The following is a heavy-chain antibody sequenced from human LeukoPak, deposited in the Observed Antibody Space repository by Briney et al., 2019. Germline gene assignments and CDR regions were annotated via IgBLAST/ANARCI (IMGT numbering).Heavy chain of an antibody. J-gene: IGHJ6*02. Sequence: SQTLSLTCAVSGGSISSGGYSWSWIRQPPGKGLEWIGYIYYSGSTNYNPSLKSRVTISVDASKNQFSLKLSSVTAADTAVYYCARVGYSSSWYEGYYYYGMDVWGQGTTVTVSS. CDR1: GGSISSGGYS. D-gene: IGHD6-13*01. CDR3: ARVGYSSSWYEGYYYYGMDV. V-gene: IGHV4-61*08. CDR2: IYYSGST.